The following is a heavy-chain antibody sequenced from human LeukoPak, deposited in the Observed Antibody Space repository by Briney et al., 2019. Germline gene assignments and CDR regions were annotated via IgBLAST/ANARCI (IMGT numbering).Heavy chain of an antibody. V-gene: IGHV3-7*01. CDR2: IKQDGSEK. CDR3: ARYGNGYDSSGSAHYYGMDV. Sequence: PGGFLRLSCAASGFTFSSYWMSWVRQAPGKGLEWVANIKQDGSEKYYVDSVKGRFTISRDNAKNSLYLQMNSLRAEDTAVYYCARYGNGYDSSGSAHYYGMDVWGQGTTVTVSS. D-gene: IGHD3-22*01. CDR1: GFTFSSYW. J-gene: IGHJ6*02.